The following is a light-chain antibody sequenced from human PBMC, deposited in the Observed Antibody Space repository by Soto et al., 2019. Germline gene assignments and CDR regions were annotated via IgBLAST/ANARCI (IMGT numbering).Light chain of an antibody. CDR1: SSDVGAYKY. Sequence: QSALTQPASVSGSPGQSITISCTGTSSDVGAYKYVSWYQLHPGKAPKLMLFEVNNRPSGVSNRFSGAKSGNTASLTISVLQGEDEADYYCRSFTSTSTQDVFGTGTQLTVL. J-gene: IGLJ1*01. CDR3: RSFTSTSTQDV. CDR2: EVN. V-gene: IGLV2-14*01.